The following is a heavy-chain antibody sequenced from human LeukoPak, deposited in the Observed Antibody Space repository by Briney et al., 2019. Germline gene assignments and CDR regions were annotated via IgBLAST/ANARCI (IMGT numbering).Heavy chain of an antibody. CDR1: GFTFSSYS. D-gene: IGHD3-3*01. CDR3: ARDPYDFWSGIQEYYFDY. Sequence: GGSLRLSCAASGFTFSSYSMNWVRQAPGKGLEWVSSISSSSSYIYYADSVKGRFTISRDNAKNSLYLQMNSLRAEDSAVYYCARDPYDFWSGIQEYYFDYWGQGTLVTVSS. V-gene: IGHV3-21*01. J-gene: IGHJ4*02. CDR2: ISSSSSYI.